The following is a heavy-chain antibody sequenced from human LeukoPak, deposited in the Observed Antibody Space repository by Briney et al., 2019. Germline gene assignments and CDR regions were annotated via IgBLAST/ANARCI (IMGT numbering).Heavy chain of an antibody. CDR2: TSSSSSTI. J-gene: IGHJ3*02. V-gene: IGHV3-48*01. D-gene: IGHD2-15*01. Sequence: GGSLRLSCAASGFTFSTYRMNWVRQAPGKGLEWVSYTSSSSSTIYYADSVKGRFTISRDNAKSSLYLQMNSLRAEDTGAYYCGRLAHDAFDIWGQGTLVTVSS. CDR1: GFTFSTYR. CDR3: GRLAHDAFDI.